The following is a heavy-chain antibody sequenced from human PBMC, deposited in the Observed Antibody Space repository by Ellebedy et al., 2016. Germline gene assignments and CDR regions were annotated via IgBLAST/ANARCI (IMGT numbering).Heavy chain of an antibody. Sequence: ASVKVSCKGSGYSFTSYWIGWVRQMPGKGLEWMGIIYPGDSDTRYSPSFQGQVTISADKSISTAYLQWSSLKASDTAMYYCARLYDYSNYRLCYFDYWGQGTLVTVSS. CDR2: IYPGDSDT. V-gene: IGHV5-51*01. CDR1: GYSFTSYW. CDR3: ARLYDYSNYRLCYFDY. D-gene: IGHD4-11*01. J-gene: IGHJ4*02.